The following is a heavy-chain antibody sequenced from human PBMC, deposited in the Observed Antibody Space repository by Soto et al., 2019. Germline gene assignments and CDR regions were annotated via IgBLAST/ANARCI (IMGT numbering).Heavy chain of an antibody. CDR2: MNPNSGHT. Sequence: GASVKVSCKASGYTFTSHDINWMRQTTGQGLEWMGWMNPNSGHTNSAQKLQGRVTMTRDTSINTAYMELTNLRSEDTAVYYCARVGHRDYWGQGTLVTVSS. V-gene: IGHV1-8*01. J-gene: IGHJ4*02. CDR3: ARVGHRDY. D-gene: IGHD3-10*01. CDR1: GYTFTSHD.